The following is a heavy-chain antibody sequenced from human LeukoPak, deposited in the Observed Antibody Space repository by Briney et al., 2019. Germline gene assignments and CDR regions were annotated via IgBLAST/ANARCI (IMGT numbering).Heavy chain of an antibody. CDR1: GGTFSSYA. D-gene: IGHD4-17*01. CDR2: IIPIFGTA. V-gene: IGHV1-69*05. Sequence: SVKVSCKASGGTFSSYAISWVRQTPGQGLEWMGRIIPIFGTANYAQKFQGRVTITTDESTSTAYMELSSLRSEDTAVYYCAREINDYGEGWGQGTLVTVSS. CDR3: AREINDYGEG. J-gene: IGHJ4*02.